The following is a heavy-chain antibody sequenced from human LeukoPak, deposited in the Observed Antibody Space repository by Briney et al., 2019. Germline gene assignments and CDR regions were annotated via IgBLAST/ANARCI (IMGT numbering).Heavy chain of an antibody. CDR3: VKDPMGIGSPW. CDR1: GFTFSNYA. D-gene: IGHD1-26*01. Sequence: GGSLRLSCSASGFTFSNYAMHWVRQAPGQGLEYVSAISSNGGSTYYADSVKGRFTISRDNSKNTLYLQMSSLRAEDTAVYYCVKDPMGIGSPWWGQGALVTVSS. V-gene: IGHV3-64D*09. CDR2: ISSNGGST. J-gene: IGHJ4*02.